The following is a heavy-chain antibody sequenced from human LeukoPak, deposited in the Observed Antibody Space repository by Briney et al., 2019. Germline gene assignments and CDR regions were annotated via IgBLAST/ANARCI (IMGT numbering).Heavy chain of an antibody. D-gene: IGHD6-13*01. J-gene: IGHJ6*02. CDR3: ARAEPGASSSWYVRPSTRYYYYGMDV. CDR2: ISAYNGNT. V-gene: IGHV1-18*01. Sequence: GASVKVSCKASGYTFTSYGISWVRQAPGQGLEWMGWISAYNGNTNYAQKFQGRVTMTRNTSISTAYMELSSLRSEDTAVYYCARAEPGASSSWYVRPSTRYYYYGMDVWGQGTTVTVSS. CDR1: GYTFTSYG.